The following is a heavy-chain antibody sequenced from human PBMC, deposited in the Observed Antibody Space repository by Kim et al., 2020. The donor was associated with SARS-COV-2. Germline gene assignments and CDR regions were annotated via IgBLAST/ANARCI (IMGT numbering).Heavy chain of an antibody. D-gene: IGHD6-6*01. V-gene: IGHV4-59*01. CDR3: ARESSIAARPSGWFDP. CDR1: GGSISSYY. Sequence: SETLSLTCTVSGGSISSYYWSWIRQPPGKGLEWIGYIYYSGSTNYNPSLKSRVTISVDTSKNQFSLKLSSVTAADTAVYYCARESSIAARPSGWFDPWGQGTLVTVSS. J-gene: IGHJ5*02. CDR2: IYYSGST.